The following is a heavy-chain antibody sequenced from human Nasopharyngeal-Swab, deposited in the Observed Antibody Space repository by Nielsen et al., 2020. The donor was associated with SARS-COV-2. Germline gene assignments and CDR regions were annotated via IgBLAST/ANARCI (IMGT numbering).Heavy chain of an antibody. Sequence: LRLSCTVSGGSISSGGYYWSWIRQHPGKGLEWIGYIYYSGGTYYNPSLKSRVTISVDTSKNQFSLKLSSVTAADTAVYYCARVLRYFDWLFFDYWGQGTLVTVSS. D-gene: IGHD3-9*01. V-gene: IGHV4-31*03. CDR3: ARVLRYFDWLFFDY. J-gene: IGHJ4*02. CDR1: GGSISSGGYY. CDR2: IYYSGGT.